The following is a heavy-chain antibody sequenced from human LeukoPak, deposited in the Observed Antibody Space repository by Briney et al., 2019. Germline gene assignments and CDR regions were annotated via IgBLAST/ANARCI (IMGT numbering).Heavy chain of an antibody. CDR1: GDSIINNY. CDR2: ISSTGSN. J-gene: IGHJ5*01. CDR3: GRHFTGTSGNYYTDS. Sequence: PSETLSLTCTVSGDSIINNYWNWIRQPPGKGLEWIGYISSTGSNDYNPSLKSRVTISVDTSRNLFSLRLTSVTAADTAVYYCGRHFTGTSGNYYTDSWGQGTLVTVSS. V-gene: IGHV4-59*08. D-gene: IGHD3-10*01.